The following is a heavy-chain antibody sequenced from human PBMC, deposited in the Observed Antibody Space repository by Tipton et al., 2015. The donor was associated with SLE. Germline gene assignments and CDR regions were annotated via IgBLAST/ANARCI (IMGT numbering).Heavy chain of an antibody. Sequence: TLYLTCTVYGGSFRGYYWTWIRQPPGKGLEWIGEINNSGRTNYNPSLKSRVTISVDTSKIQFSLKLNSVTAADTAVYYCARGGMIYRNWGQGTLVTVSS. V-gene: IGHV4-34*01. CDR3: ARGGMIYRN. CDR2: INNSGRT. CDR1: GGSFRGYY. D-gene: IGHD3/OR15-3a*01. J-gene: IGHJ4*02.